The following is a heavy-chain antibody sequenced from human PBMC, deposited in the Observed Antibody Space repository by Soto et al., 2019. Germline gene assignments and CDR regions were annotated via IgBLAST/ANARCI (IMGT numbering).Heavy chain of an antibody. J-gene: IGHJ4*02. Sequence: PGGSLRLSCEASGFTFSSNSMNWVRQALGKGLEWVSYISSSSSSVYYADSVKGRFTISRDNAKNTLYLQMNTLRAEDTAIYYCAKVSSSWYAGFFDLCGQGTLVTVSS. D-gene: IGHD6-13*01. CDR3: AKVSSSWYAGFFDL. V-gene: IGHV3-48*01. CDR2: ISSSSSSV. CDR1: GFTFSSNS.